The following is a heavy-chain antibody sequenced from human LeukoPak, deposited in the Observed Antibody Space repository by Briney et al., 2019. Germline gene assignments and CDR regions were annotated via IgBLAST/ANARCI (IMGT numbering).Heavy chain of an antibody. J-gene: IGHJ4*02. D-gene: IGHD3-22*01. CDR1: GYTFTSYG. V-gene: IGHV1-18*01. CDR2: ISAYNGNT. CDR3: ARGRRVNYYDSSGYCFDY. Sequence: ASVKVSCKASGYTFTSYGISWVRQAPGQGLEWMGWISAYNGNTNYAQKLQGRVTITRNTSISTAYMELSSLRSEDTAVYYCARGRRVNYYDSSGYCFDYWGQGTLVTVSS.